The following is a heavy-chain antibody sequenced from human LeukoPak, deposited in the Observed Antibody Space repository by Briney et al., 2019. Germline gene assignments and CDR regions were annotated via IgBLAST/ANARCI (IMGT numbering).Heavy chain of an antibody. D-gene: IGHD2-2*01. CDR1: GFTVSSNY. CDR2: IYSGGST. J-gene: IGHJ4*02. V-gene: IGHV3-53*01. Sequence: TGGSLRLSCAASGFTVSSNYMSWVRQAPGKGLEWVSAIYSGGSTYYADSVKGRFTISRDNSKNTLYLQMNSLRAEDTAVYYCAREYCISTSCYYFDYWGQGTLVTVSS. CDR3: AREYCISTSCYYFDY.